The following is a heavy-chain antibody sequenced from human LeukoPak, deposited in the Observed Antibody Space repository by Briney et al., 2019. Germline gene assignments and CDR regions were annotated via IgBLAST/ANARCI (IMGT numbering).Heavy chain of an antibody. CDR2: IKEDGSAK. V-gene: IGHV3-7*03. CDR3: ARVYSSSSGKNAFDF. CDR1: GFTFSSYW. Sequence: GGSLRLSCAVSGFTFSSYWMSWVRQAPGKGLEWVANIKEDGSAKDNVDSVKGRFTISRDNAKNSLSLQMNSLRAEDTAVYYCARVYSSSSGKNAFDFWGQGTLVTVSS. J-gene: IGHJ3*01. D-gene: IGHD6-6*01.